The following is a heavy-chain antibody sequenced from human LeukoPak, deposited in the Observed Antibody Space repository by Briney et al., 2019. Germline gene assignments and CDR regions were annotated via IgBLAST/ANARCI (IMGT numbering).Heavy chain of an antibody. Sequence: GGSLRLSCAVSGFIVSSDYMSWVRQAPGKGLEWVSSIYSGGGTYYADSAKGRFTISRDNSKNTLFLQMNSLRAEDTAVYYCATDLILTGYYSGDYWGQGTPVTVSS. CDR1: GFIVSSDY. V-gene: IGHV3-53*01. D-gene: IGHD3-9*01. CDR2: IYSGGGT. CDR3: ATDLILTGYYSGDY. J-gene: IGHJ4*02.